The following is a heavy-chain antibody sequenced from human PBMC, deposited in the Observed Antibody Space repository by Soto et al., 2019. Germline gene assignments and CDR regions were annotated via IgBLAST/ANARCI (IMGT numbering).Heavy chain of an antibody. CDR3: AKKLGSVGYFDWLSH. CDR2: ISGSGGST. Sequence: EVQLLESGGGLVQPGGSLRLSCAASGFTFSSYAMSWVRQAPGKGLEWVSAISGSGGSTYYADSVKGRFTISRDNSKKTLYLQLSSLRAEDTAVYYCAKKLGSVGYFDWLSHWGQGTLVTVSS. J-gene: IGHJ4*02. V-gene: IGHV3-23*01. D-gene: IGHD3-9*01. CDR1: GFTFSSYA.